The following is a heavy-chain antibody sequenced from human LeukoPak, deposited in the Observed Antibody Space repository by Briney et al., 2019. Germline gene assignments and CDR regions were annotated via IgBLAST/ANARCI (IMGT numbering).Heavy chain of an antibody. Sequence: ASVKVSCKASGYTFTGYFIHWVRQAPGQGLEWMGWINPNSGGTNYAQKFQGRVTMTRDTSTNTAYMELSRLRSDDTAIYYCARESIIPAARGDYWGQGTLVTVSS. V-gene: IGHV1-2*02. CDR2: INPNSGGT. J-gene: IGHJ4*02. D-gene: IGHD2-2*01. CDR3: ARESIIPAARGDY. CDR1: GYTFTGYF.